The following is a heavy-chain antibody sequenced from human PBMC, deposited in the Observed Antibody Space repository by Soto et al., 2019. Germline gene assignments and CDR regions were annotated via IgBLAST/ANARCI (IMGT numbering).Heavy chain of an antibody. CDR1: GFTFSDYY. CDR3: ARYIVVVPAAVHYGMDV. Sequence: VGSLRLSCADSGFTFSDYYMSWIRQAPGKGLEWVSYISSSSSYTNYADSVKGRFTISRDNAKNSLYLQMNSLRAEDTAVYYCARYIVVVPAAVHYGMDVWGQGTTVTVSS. D-gene: IGHD2-2*01. CDR2: ISSSSSYT. J-gene: IGHJ6*02. V-gene: IGHV3-11*06.